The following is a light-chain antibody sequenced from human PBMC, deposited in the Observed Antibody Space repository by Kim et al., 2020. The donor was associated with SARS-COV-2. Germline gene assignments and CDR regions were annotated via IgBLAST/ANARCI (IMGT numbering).Light chain of an antibody. CDR2: DND. CDR1: YTNIGSKD. CDR3: GTWDTSLSAVV. J-gene: IGLJ2*01. V-gene: IGLV1-51*01. Sequence: GQTVTLSCSGSYTNIGSKDVSWYQQVPGTVPKLLIYDNDKRPSGIPARFSGSKSGTSATLGITGLQTGDEADYYCGTWDTSLSAVVFGGGTQLTVL.